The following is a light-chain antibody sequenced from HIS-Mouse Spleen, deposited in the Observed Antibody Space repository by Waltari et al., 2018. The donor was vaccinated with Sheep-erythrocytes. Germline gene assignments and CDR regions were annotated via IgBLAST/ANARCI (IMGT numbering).Light chain of an antibody. Sequence: DIVMTQSPDSLAVSLGERATINCKSSQSVLYSSNNKNYLAWYQQKPGQPPKLLIYWASTRESGVTDRFSGSGSGTDFTFTISSLQAEDVAVYYCQQYYSTLTFGGGTKVEIK. CDR3: QQYYSTLT. CDR2: WAS. V-gene: IGKV4-1*01. CDR1: QSVLYSSNNKNY. J-gene: IGKJ4*01.